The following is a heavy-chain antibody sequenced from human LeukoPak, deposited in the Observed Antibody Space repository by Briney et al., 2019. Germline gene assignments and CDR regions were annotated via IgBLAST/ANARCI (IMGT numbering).Heavy chain of an antibody. V-gene: IGHV1-18*04. CDR2: ISAYNGNT. Sequence: ASVKVSCKASGYTFTSYYMHWVRQAPGQGLEWMGWISAYNGNTNYAQKLQGRVTMTTDTSTSTAYMELRSLRSDDTAVYYCARDRPGTIFGVVIQPQYYYYYGMDVWGQGTTVTVSS. CDR1: GYTFTSYY. CDR3: ARDRPGTIFGVVIQPQYYYYYGMDV. J-gene: IGHJ6*02. D-gene: IGHD3-3*01.